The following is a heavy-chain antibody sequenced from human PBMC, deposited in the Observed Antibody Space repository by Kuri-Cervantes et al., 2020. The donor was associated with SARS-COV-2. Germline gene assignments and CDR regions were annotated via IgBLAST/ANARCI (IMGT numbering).Heavy chain of an antibody. CDR2: IIPISGTA. J-gene: IGHJ4*02. CDR3: ARARNGNYLNEPDY. CDR1: GGTFISYA. V-gene: IGHV1-69*13. Sequence: SVKVSCKASGGTFISYAISWVRQAPGQGIEWMGGIIPISGTANYAQKFQGRVTITADDSTSTAYMELSSLRSEDTAVYYCARARNGNYLNEPDYWGQGTLVTVSS. D-gene: IGHD4-17*01.